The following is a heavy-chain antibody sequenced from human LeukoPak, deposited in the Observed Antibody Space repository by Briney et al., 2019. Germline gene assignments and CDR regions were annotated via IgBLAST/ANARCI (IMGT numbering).Heavy chain of an antibody. V-gene: IGHV1-2*02. D-gene: IGHD3-22*01. CDR3: ARVYTYYYDSSGYPPFDY. Sequence: ASVKVSCKASGYTFTGYYMHWVRQAPGQGLEWMGWINPNSGGTNYAQKFQGRATMTRDTSISTAYMELSRLRSDDTAVYYCARVYTYYYDSSGYPPFDYWGQGTLVTVSS. J-gene: IGHJ4*02. CDR2: INPNSGGT. CDR1: GYTFTGYY.